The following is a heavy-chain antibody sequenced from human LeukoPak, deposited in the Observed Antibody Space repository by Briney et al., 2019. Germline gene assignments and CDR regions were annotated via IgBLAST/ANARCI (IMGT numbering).Heavy chain of an antibody. Sequence: GGSLRLSCAASGFTVSSNYMNWVRQAPGRGLEWVSLTYGGGSTFYADSVKGRFTISRDNSKNTLYLEINGLRAEDTAVYYCARGGNYYDSSGYQGDDALDIWGQGTMVTVST. J-gene: IGHJ3*02. CDR3: ARGGNYYDSSGYQGDDALDI. D-gene: IGHD3-22*01. CDR1: GFTVSSNY. CDR2: TYGGGST. V-gene: IGHV3-53*01.